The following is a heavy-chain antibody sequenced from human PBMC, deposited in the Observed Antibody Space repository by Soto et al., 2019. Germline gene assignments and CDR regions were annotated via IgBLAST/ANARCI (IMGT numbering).Heavy chain of an antibody. D-gene: IGHD3-22*01. CDR1: GFTFTMYG. CDR2: VSGYNGNT. Sequence: GASVKVSCKASGFTFTMYGFSWVRQAPGQGLEWMGWVSGYNGNTNYAEKFQGRVTVTTDTSTRTAYMELRSLRSDDTAVYYCARGGTGAYSSGRYDYWGQGTLVTVSS. J-gene: IGHJ4*02. CDR3: ARGGTGAYSSGRYDY. V-gene: IGHV1-18*04.